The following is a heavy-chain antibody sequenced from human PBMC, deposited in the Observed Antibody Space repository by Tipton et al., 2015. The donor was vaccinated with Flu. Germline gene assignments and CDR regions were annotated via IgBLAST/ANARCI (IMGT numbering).Heavy chain of an antibody. Sequence: VQLVQSGAEVKKPGESLKISCKGSGYSFTSYWIGWVRQMPGKGLEWMGIIYPGDSDTRYSPSFQGQVTISADKSISTAYLQWSSRKASDTAMYYCARTPYYWGAGTGYYYGMDVWGQGTTVTVSS. CDR2: IYPGDSDT. J-gene: IGHJ6*02. CDR1: GYSFTSYW. V-gene: IGHV5-51*01. CDR3: ARTPYYWGAGTGYYYGMDV. D-gene: IGHD3-10*01.